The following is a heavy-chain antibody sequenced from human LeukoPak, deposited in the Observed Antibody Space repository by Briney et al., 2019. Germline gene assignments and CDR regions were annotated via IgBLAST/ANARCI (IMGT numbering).Heavy chain of an antibody. CDR3: AKDGVATITFDS. J-gene: IGHJ4*02. V-gene: IGHV3-23*01. D-gene: IGHD5-12*01. CDR1: GFTFRSYA. Sequence: PGVSLRLSCAASGFTFRSYAMSWVRQARGKGREWVTVISGSGGATYYADSVKGRFTISRDNSKNTLYLQMNSLRAEDTAVYYCAKDGVATITFDSWGQGTLVTVSS. CDR2: ISGSGGAT.